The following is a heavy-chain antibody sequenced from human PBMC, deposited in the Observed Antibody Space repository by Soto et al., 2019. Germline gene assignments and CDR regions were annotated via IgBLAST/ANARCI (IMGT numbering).Heavy chain of an antibody. J-gene: IGHJ4*02. CDR2: INPSGGST. Sequence: ASVKVSCKASGYTFTIYYMHWVRQAPGQGLEWMGIINPSGGSTSYAQKFQGRVTMTRDTSTSTVYMELSSLRSEDTAVYYCARDLRRHEVPAAMDYWGQGTLVTVSS. CDR1: GYTFTIYY. D-gene: IGHD2-2*01. V-gene: IGHV1-46*01. CDR3: ARDLRRHEVPAAMDY.